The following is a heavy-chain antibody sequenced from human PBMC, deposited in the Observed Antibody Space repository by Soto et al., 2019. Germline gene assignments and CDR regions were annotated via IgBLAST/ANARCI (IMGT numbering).Heavy chain of an antibody. CDR3: ASPGYCSDGTCYPDY. J-gene: IGHJ4*02. CDR1: GGSLSGSC. Sequence: SETLSLTCAVYGGSLSGSCCCWIRHPPGPGLEWIREIHHSGTTSYNPSLKSRVTLSVDTSKNQFSLKLNSVTAADTAVYYCASPGYCSDGTCYPDYWGQGTLVTVSS. D-gene: IGHD2-15*01. CDR2: IHHSGTT. V-gene: IGHV4-34*01.